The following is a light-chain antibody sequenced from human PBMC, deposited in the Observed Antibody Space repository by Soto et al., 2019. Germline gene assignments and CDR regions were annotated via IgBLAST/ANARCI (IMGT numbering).Light chain of an antibody. J-gene: IGLJ1*01. CDR1: GSDVGGYNY. CDR3: SSYTSSSTLEV. V-gene: IGLV2-14*01. Sequence: QSVLTQPASVSGSPGQSITISCTGPGSDVGGYNYVSWYQQHPGKAPKLMIYDVSNRPSGVSKRFSGSKSGNTASLTISGLQAEDEADYYCSSYTSSSTLEVFGTGTKVTVL. CDR2: DVS.